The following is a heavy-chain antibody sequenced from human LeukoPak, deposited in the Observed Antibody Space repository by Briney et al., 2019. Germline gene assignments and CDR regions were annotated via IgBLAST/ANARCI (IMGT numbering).Heavy chain of an antibody. Sequence: GGSLRLSCAASGFTVSSNYMSWVRQAPGKGLEWVSVIYSGGSTYYADSVKGRFTISRDNSKNTLYLQMNSLRAEDTAVYYCARGYYDSSGYYWRYNWFDPWGQGTLVTVSS. D-gene: IGHD3-22*01. CDR3: ARGYYDSSGYYWRYNWFDP. J-gene: IGHJ5*02. CDR1: GFTVSSNY. CDR2: IYSGGST. V-gene: IGHV3-53*01.